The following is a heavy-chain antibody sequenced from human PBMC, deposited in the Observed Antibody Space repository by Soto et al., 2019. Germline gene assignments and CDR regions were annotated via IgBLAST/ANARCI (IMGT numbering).Heavy chain of an antibody. D-gene: IGHD3-10*01. Sequence: SGGSLRLSCAASGVTFSSYAMSWVRQAPGKGLEWVSAISGSGGSTYYADSVKGRFTISRDNSKNTLYLQMNSLRAEDTAVYYCAKGWAKLYYYGSGSSFDYWGQGTLVTVSS. V-gene: IGHV3-23*01. CDR1: GVTFSSYA. CDR2: ISGSGGST. J-gene: IGHJ4*02. CDR3: AKGWAKLYYYGSGSSFDY.